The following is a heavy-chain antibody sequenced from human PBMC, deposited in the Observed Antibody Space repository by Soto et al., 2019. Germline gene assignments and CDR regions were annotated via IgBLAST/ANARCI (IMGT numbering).Heavy chain of an antibody. Sequence: GGSMRPSCEACGFPLRDYYMSWFRQAPGKLLEWLAYISGGSDYTNSGKSVKGRFTIARDNARASLFLQMDDLRVDETAMYYCARDLASSSTNYFDSWGQGTLDTDSS. CDR2: ISGGSDYT. CDR1: GFPLRDYY. CDR3: ARDLASSSTNYFDS. V-gene: IGHV3-11*06. J-gene: IGHJ4*02. D-gene: IGHD2-8*01.